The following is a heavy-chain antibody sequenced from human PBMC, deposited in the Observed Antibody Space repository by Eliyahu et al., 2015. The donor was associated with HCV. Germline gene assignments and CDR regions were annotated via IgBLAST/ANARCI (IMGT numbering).Heavy chain of an antibody. V-gene: IGHV3-30*18. D-gene: IGHD2-21*02. Sequence: QVQLVESGGGVVQPGRSLRLSCAASGFTFSSYGMHWVRQAPGKGLEWVAVISYDGSNKYYADSVKGRFTISRDNSKNTLYLQMNSLRAEDTAVYYCAKSELHIVVVTAGIDYWGQGTLVTVSS. CDR1: GFTFSSYG. CDR2: ISYDGSNK. CDR3: AKSELHIVVVTAGIDY. J-gene: IGHJ4*02.